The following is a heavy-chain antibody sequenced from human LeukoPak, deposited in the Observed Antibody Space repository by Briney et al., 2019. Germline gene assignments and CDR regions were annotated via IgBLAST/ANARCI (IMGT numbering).Heavy chain of an antibody. CDR1: GFTFSYFT. D-gene: IGHD6-19*01. Sequence: PGGSLRLSCTASGFTFSYFTMHWVRQAPGKGLEWVSSISNGGDYKRYAGSVRGRLTISRDNSKNTLYLQMNSLRAEDTAVYYCARILDSAWGELGYWGQGTLVTVSS. J-gene: IGHJ4*02. CDR2: ISNGGDYK. CDR3: ARILDSAWGELGY. V-gene: IGHV3-21*01.